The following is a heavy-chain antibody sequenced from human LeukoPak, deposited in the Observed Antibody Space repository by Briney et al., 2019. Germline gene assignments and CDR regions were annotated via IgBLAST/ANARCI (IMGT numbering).Heavy chain of an antibody. J-gene: IGHJ4*02. CDR2: ISYDGSNK. Sequence: SGGSLRLSCAASGFTFSSYGMHWVGQAPGKGLEWVAVISYDGSNKYYADSVKGRFTISRDNSKNTLYLQMNSLRAEDTAVYYCAKVGEQLVYYFDYWGQGTLVTVSS. V-gene: IGHV3-30*18. D-gene: IGHD6-13*01. CDR3: AKVGEQLVYYFDY. CDR1: GFTFSSYG.